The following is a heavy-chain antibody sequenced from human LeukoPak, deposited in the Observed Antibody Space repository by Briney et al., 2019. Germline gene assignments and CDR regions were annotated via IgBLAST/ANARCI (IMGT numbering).Heavy chain of an antibody. CDR2: IYYSGST. J-gene: IGHJ6*02. V-gene: IGHV4-39*02. CDR1: GGSISSSSYY. D-gene: IGHD5-24*01. Sequence: SETLSLTCTVSGGSISSSSYYWGWIRQPPGKGLEWIGSIYYSGSTYYNPSLKSRVTISVDTSKNQFSLKRSSVTAADTAVYYCARDCVEMATIGDYYYGMDVWGQGTTVTVSS. CDR3: ARDCVEMATIGDYYYGMDV.